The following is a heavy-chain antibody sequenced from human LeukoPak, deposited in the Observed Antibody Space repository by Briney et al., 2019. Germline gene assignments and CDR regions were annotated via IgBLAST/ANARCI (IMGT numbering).Heavy chain of an antibody. J-gene: IGHJ4*02. V-gene: IGHV3-48*01. CDR3: ARVVDY. Sequence: GGSLRHSCATSGFSFTDYPMNWVRQAPGKGLEWISNIRTTAEGAKYAYYADSVKGRVTISRDDGKNSLYLQMNGLRAEDTAVYYCARVVDYWGQGTLVTVSS. CDR1: GFSFTDYP. CDR2: IRTTAEGAKYA.